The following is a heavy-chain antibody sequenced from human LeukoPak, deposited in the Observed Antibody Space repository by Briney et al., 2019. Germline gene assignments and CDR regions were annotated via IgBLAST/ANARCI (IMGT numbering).Heavy chain of an antibody. V-gene: IGHV1-69*10. Sequence: GASVKVSCKASGGTFSSYAINWVRQAPGKGLEWMGGFDPEDGETIYAQKFQGRVTMTRDMSTSTVYMELSSLRSEDTAVYYCARELGNYYDSSGHTIQGGWFDPWGQGTLVTVSS. CDR2: FDPEDGET. CDR1: GGTFSSYA. D-gene: IGHD3-22*01. J-gene: IGHJ5*02. CDR3: ARELGNYYDSSGHTIQGGWFDP.